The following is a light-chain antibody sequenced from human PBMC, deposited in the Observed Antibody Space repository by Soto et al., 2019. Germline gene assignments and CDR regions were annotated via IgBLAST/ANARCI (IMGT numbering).Light chain of an antibody. V-gene: IGKV3-20*01. CDR1: HSVSSTY. CDR2: GAS. J-gene: IGKJ2*01. CDR3: QQYGRSPPFT. Sequence: IVLTQSPGPLSLSPGERATLSCRASHSVSSTYLAWYQQKPGQAPRLLIYGASSRATGIPGRFSGSGSGTDFTLTISRLEPEDFAVYYCQQYGRSPPFTFGQGTKVEIK.